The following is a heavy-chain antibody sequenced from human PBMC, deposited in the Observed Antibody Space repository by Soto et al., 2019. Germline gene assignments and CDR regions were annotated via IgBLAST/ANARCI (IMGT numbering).Heavy chain of an antibody. CDR3: ARARLRAVYAFDI. D-gene: IGHD5-12*01. Sequence: LSITCTVSGGSVRSGAYYWTWIRQRPGKGLEWIGYIYYSGSTYYSPSLKSRLSISLDTSKNQFSLRLSSVTAADTAMYYCARARLRAVYAFDIWGQGTMVTVSS. V-gene: IGHV4-31*03. CDR1: GGSVRSGAYY. CDR2: IYYSGST. J-gene: IGHJ3*02.